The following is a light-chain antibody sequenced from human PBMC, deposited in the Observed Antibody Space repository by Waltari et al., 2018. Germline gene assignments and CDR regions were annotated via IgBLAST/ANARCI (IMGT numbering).Light chain of an antibody. CDR3: QQYGSPPYT. J-gene: IGKJ2*01. CDR2: GAS. CDR1: QSMSSNQ. Sequence: EIVLTQSPGTLSLSPGERATLSCRASQSMSSNQLAWYQQKPGQAPRLLIYGASSRATGVPDRFSGSGSRTDFALSISRLEPEDFAVYYCQQYGSPPYTFGQGTKLEIK. V-gene: IGKV3-20*01.